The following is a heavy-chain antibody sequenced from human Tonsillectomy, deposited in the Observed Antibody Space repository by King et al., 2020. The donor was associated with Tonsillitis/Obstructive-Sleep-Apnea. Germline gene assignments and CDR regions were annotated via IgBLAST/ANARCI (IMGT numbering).Heavy chain of an antibody. V-gene: IGHV3-23*04. CDR1: GXTFXSXA. J-gene: IGHJ1*01. CDR3: AKXXXXXXSXXXEYXXH. Sequence: VQLVESGGGLVQPGXSLRLSCAAXGXTFXSXAMSWVRQAPGKGLEWVSAISGSGGSTYYADSVKGRFTISRDNSKNTLYLQMNSLRAEDTAEYYCAKXXXXXXSXXXEYXXHWGXXTLVTV. D-gene: IGHD2-15*01. CDR2: ISGSGGST.